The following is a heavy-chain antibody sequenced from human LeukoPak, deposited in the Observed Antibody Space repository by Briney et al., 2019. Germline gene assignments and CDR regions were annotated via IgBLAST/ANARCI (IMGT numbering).Heavy chain of an antibody. D-gene: IGHD4-17*01. J-gene: IGHJ3*02. Sequence: ASVKVSCKASGYTFTSYGISWVRQAPGQGLEWMGWISAYNGNTNYAQKLQGRVTMTTDTSTSTAYMELRSLRSDDTAVYYCAVGYQFDYGDYEADAFDIWGQGTMVTVSS. CDR1: GYTFTSYG. CDR3: AVGYQFDYGDYEADAFDI. CDR2: ISAYNGNT. V-gene: IGHV1-18*04.